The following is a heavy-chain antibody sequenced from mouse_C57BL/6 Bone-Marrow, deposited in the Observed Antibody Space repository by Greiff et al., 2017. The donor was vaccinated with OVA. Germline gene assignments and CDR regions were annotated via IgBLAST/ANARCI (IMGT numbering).Heavy chain of an antibody. CDR3: ARSYYYGSRGWYFDV. CDR2: INPSSGYT. J-gene: IGHJ1*03. V-gene: IGHV1-4*01. D-gene: IGHD1-1*01. CDR1: GYTFTSYT. Sequence: QVQLQQSGAELARPGASVKMSCKASGYTFTSYTMHWVKQRPGQGLEWIGYINPSSGYTKYNQKFKDKATLTADKSSSTAYMQLSSLTSEDSAVYYCARSYYYGSRGWYFDVGGTGTTVTVSS.